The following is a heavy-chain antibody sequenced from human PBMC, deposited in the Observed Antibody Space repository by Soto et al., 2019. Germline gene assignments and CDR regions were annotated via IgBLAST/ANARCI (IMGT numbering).Heavy chain of an antibody. Sequence: GGSLSLSCAASGFTFSNVWLSWVRQGPGKGLEWLGRIKSRTENETTDYASPARGRFIISRDDSKNMLYLQLNSLKSEDTGVYYCLTILPPANSWFDYWGQGTQVTVSS. D-gene: IGHD3-3*01. V-gene: IGHV3-15*01. CDR2: IKSRTENETT. J-gene: IGHJ4*02. CDR3: LTILPPANSWFDY. CDR1: GFTFSNVW.